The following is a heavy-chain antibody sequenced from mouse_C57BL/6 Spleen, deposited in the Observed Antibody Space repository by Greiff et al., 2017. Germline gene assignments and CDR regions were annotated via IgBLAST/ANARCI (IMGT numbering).Heavy chain of an antibody. J-gene: IGHJ2*01. Sequence: VKLQQSGPELVKPGASVKISCKASGYSFTSYYIHWVKQRPGQGLEWIGWIYPGSGNTKYNEKFKGKATLTADTSSSTAYMQLSSLTSEDSAVYYCARDYGYDLDYWGQGTTLTVSS. V-gene: IGHV1-66*01. CDR1: GYSFTSYY. CDR2: IYPGSGNT. CDR3: ARDYGYDLDY. D-gene: IGHD2-2*01.